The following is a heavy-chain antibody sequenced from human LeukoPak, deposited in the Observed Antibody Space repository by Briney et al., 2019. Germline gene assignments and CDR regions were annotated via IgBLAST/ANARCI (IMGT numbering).Heavy chain of an antibody. CDR2: ISYDGSNK. Sequence: GGSLRLSCAASGFTFSSYGMHWVRQAPGKGLEWVAVISYDGSNKYYADSVKGRFTISRDNSKNTLYLQMNSLRAEDTAVYYCAKDPFDYWGQGALVTVSS. V-gene: IGHV3-30*18. CDR3: AKDPFDY. J-gene: IGHJ4*02. CDR1: GFTFSSYG.